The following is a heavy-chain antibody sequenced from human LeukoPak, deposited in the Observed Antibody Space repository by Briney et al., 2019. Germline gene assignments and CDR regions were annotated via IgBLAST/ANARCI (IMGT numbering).Heavy chain of an antibody. V-gene: IGHV3-9*01. CDR3: AKGMNSYGSGSSYNPWGPFDS. D-gene: IGHD3-10*01. Sequence: PGGSLRLSCAASGFTFDNYAMHWVRQAPGKGLEWVSGIAWNSGNTGFADSVKGRFTISRDNAENSLSLQMNSLTPEDTAFYFCAKGMNSYGSGSSYNPWGPFDSWGQGTLVIVSS. J-gene: IGHJ4*02. CDR1: GFTFDNYA. CDR2: IAWNSGNT.